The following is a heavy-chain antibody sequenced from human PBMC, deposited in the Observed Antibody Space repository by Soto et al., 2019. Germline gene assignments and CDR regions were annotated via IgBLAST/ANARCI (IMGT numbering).Heavy chain of an antibody. J-gene: IGHJ4*02. D-gene: IGHD4-17*01. CDR2: ISWNSGSI. V-gene: IGHV3-9*01. CDR1: GFTFDDYA. Sequence: EVQLVESGGGLVQPGRSLRLSCAASGFTFDDYAMHWVRQAPGKGLEWVSGISWNSGSIGYADSVKGRFTISRDNAKNSLYLQMNSLRAEDTALYYCAKGSHDGDYAYFDYWGQGTLVTVSS. CDR3: AKGSHDGDYAYFDY.